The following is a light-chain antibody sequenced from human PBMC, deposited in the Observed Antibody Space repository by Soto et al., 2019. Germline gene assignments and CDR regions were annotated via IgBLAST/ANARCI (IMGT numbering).Light chain of an antibody. CDR3: QQTSSSPPYT. J-gene: IGKJ2*01. CDR2: AAS. V-gene: IGKV1-39*01. CDR1: LSISTY. Sequence: DVQMTQSPSSLSASVGDRVTITCRASLSISTYLNWYQVVPGKPPRLLIYAASTLQSGVPSRFSGSGSGTDFTLTISSLQPDDFATYYCQQTSSSPPYTFGQGTNLEIK.